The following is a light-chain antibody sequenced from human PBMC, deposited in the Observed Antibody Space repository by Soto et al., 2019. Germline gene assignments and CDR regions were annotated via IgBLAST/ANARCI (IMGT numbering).Light chain of an antibody. J-gene: IGKJ4*01. CDR2: DAS. Sequence: EIVLTQSPGTRSLSSGERATLSFRASQSVSSYLAWYQQKPGQAPRLLIYDASNRATGIPARFSGSGSGTDFTLTISSLEPEDFAVYYCQQRSNPLTFGGGTKVDIK. V-gene: IGKV3-11*01. CDR1: QSVSSY. CDR3: QQRSNPLT.